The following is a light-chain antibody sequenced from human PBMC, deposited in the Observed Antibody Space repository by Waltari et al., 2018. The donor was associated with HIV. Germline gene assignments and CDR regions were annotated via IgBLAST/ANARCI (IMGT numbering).Light chain of an antibody. V-gene: IGLV2-23*02. CDR1: NSDVGNYNL. J-gene: IGLJ1*01. CDR3: CSYASSTTYV. Sequence: QSALTQPASVSGSPGQSITISCTGTNSDVGNYNLVSWYQQHPGQAPKLMIYEVNKRPSGMSDRFSGSKSDNTASLTSSGLQAEDEADYYCCSYASSTTYVFGTGTKITVL. CDR2: EVN.